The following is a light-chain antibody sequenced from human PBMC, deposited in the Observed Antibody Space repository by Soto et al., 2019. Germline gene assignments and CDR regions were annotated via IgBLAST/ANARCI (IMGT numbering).Light chain of an antibody. Sequence: EIVLTQSPATLSLSPGERATLSCRASQSVSSYLSWYQQKPGQAPRLLIYDASNKATGIPARFSGSGSGTAFTLPLSSLEPEDFEIYACQQRSNWPLTFGGGPKVEIK. V-gene: IGKV3-11*01. J-gene: IGKJ4*01. CDR3: QQRSNWPLT. CDR2: DAS. CDR1: QSVSSY.